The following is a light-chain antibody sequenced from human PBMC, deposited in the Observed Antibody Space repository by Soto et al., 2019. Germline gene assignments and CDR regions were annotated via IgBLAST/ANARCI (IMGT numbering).Light chain of an antibody. CDR1: QSVNSSY. CDR2: GAS. V-gene: IGKV3-20*01. CDR3: QQYGSSPWT. Sequence: EIVLTQSPGTLSLSPGERATLSCRASQSVNSSYLAWYQHKPGQAPGLLIYGASTRATGSPDRFSGSGSGTDFTLIISRLEPEDFAVYYCQQYGSSPWTFGQGTKVDIK. J-gene: IGKJ1*01.